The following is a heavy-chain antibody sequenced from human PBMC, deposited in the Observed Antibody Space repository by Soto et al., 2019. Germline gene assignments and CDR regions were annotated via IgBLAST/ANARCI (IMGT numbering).Heavy chain of an antibody. D-gene: IGHD1-26*01. V-gene: IGHV1-46*01. J-gene: IGHJ4*02. CDR3: ARDEGSYGLSSGSDLDDY. CDR1: GYTFTSYY. Sequence: QVQLVQSGAEVKKPGASVKVSCKASGYTFTSYYMHWVRQAPGQGLEWMGIINPSGGSTSYAQKFQGRVTMTRDTSTSTVYMELSSLRSEDTAVYYCARDEGSYGLSSGSDLDDYWGQGTLVTVSS. CDR2: INPSGGST.